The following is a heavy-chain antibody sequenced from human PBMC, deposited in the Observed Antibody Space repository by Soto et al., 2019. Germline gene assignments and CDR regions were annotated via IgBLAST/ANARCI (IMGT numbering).Heavy chain of an antibody. CDR3: ASGSSSWASGMDV. J-gene: IGHJ6*02. Sequence: QVQLQESGPGLVKPSQTLSLTCTVSGGSISSGGYYWSWIRQHPGKGLEWIGYIYYSGSTYYNPSPKRRFTISVDTSKNQFSLKLSSVTAADTAVYYCASGSSSWASGMDVWGQGTTVTVSS. CDR1: GGSISSGGYY. V-gene: IGHV4-31*03. D-gene: IGHD6-13*01. CDR2: IYYSGST.